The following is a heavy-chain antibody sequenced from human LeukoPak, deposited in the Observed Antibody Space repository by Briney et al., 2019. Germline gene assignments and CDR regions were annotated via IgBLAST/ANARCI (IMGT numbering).Heavy chain of an antibody. V-gene: IGHV1-8*03. CDR2: MNPNSGNT. J-gene: IGHJ6*03. CDR3: AREPRMVRGHDYYYMDV. CDR1: GYTFTSYD. D-gene: IGHD3-10*01. Sequence: ASVKVSCKASGYTFTSYDIKWVRQATGQGLEWMGWMNPNSGNTGYAQEFQGRVTITRNTSIGTAYMELSSLRSEDTAVYYCAREPRMVRGHDYYYMDVWGKGTTVTVSS.